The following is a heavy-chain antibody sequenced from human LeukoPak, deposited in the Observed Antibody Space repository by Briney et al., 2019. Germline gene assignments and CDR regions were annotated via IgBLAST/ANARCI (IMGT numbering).Heavy chain of an antibody. CDR1: GGTFSSYA. CDR3: ARDNGRIVVVPAAIASKEYYYYGMDV. J-gene: IGHJ6*02. D-gene: IGHD2-2*01. CDR2: IIPIFGTA. Sequence: ASVKVSCKASGGTFSSYAISWVRQAPGQGLEWMGGIIPIFGTANYAQKFQGRVTITADESTSTAYMELSSLRSEDTAVYYCARDNGRIVVVPAAIASKEYYYYGMDVWGQGTTVTVSS. V-gene: IGHV1-69*13.